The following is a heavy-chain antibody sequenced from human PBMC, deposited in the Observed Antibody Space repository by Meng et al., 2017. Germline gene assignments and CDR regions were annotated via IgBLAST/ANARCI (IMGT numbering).Heavy chain of an antibody. V-gene: IGHV3-7*01. J-gene: IGHJ6*02. D-gene: IGHD4-17*01. CDR3: ARDRYGDYAFWLDYYYYYGMDV. Sequence: GGSLRLSCAASGFTFSSYWMSWVRQAPGKGLEWVANIKQDGSEKYYVDSVKGRFTISRDNAKNSLYLQMNSLRAEDTAVYYCARDRYGDYAFWLDYYYYYGMDVWGQGTTVTVSS. CDR1: GFTFSSYW. CDR2: IKQDGSEK.